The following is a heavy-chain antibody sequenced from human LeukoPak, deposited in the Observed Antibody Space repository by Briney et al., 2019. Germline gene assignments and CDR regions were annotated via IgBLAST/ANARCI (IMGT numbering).Heavy chain of an antibody. CDR1: SDSINNHY. CDR3: ARDQIGYGLDY. D-gene: IGHD5-18*01. Sequence: PSETLSLTCSVSSDSINNHYWRWLRQPPGKGLEWVGYIYDSWNTNYNPSLKSRVTISIDTSKNQFSLNLTSVTAADTAVYYCARDQIGYGLDYWGQGTLVTVSS. V-gene: IGHV4-59*11. J-gene: IGHJ4*02. CDR2: IYDSWNT.